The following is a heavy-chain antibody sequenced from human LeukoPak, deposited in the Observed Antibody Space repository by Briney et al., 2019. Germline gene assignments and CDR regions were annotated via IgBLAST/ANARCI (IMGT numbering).Heavy chain of an antibody. CDR2: IGTAGDT. J-gene: IGHJ4*02. CDR1: GFTFSSYD. Sequence: PGGSLRLSCAASGFTFSSYDMHWVRQTTGRGLEWVSGIGTAGDTYYADSVKGRFTISRDNSKNTLYLQMNSLRAEDTAVYYCAKEFQLWLQGVFDYWGQGTLVTVSS. CDR3: AKEFQLWLQGVFDY. V-gene: IGHV3-13*01. D-gene: IGHD5-18*01.